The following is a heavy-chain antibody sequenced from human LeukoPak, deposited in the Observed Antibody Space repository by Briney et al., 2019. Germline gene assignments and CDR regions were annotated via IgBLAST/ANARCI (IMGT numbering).Heavy chain of an antibody. J-gene: IGHJ3*02. CDR1: GGSISSGSYY. CDR2: IYTSGST. D-gene: IGHD3-16*01. Sequence: PSETLSLTCSVSGGSISSGSYYWRWLRQPAGTGLEWLGRIYTSGSTNYNPSLKSRVTISVDSSKNQFSLKLSSVTAADTAVYYCARGGGARHAIDIWGPGTMVTVSS. V-gene: IGHV4-61*02. CDR3: ARGGGARHAIDI.